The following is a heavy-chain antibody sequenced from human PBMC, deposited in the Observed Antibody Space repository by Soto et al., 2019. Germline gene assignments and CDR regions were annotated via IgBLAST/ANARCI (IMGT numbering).Heavy chain of an antibody. J-gene: IGHJ4*02. CDR1: GYNFATYW. CDR2: IYPGDSDT. CDR3: ATPGPLFGGNFLAPYDY. D-gene: IGHD2-21*02. Sequence: GESLTISCKVSGYNFATYWIAWVRQMPGKGLEWMGIIYPGDSDTRYSPSFQGQVTISADKSISTAYVQWTSLKASDTAMYYSATPGPLFGGNFLAPYDYLGQGTLVTVSS. V-gene: IGHV5-51*01.